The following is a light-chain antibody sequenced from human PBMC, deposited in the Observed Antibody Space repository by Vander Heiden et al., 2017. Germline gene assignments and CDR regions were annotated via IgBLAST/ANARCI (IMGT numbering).Light chain of an antibody. CDR3: QHSYIIPWT. Sequence: DMQMTQSPSSLSASVGDRVTITCRASESIARYLSWYQQKSGKAPNLLIYAASTLPTGVPSRFSGSGSGTDFTLTINGLQAEDFATYFCQHSYIIPWTFGQGTRVEIK. V-gene: IGKV1-39*01. J-gene: IGKJ1*01. CDR1: ESIARY. CDR2: AAS.